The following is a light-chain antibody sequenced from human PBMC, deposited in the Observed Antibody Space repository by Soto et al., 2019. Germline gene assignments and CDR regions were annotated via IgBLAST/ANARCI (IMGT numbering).Light chain of an antibody. V-gene: IGKV3-20*01. Sequence: EIVLTQSPATLSLSPGERATLSCRASQSVSSSSLAWYQQKPGQAPRLLIYGASSRATGIPDRFSGSGSGTDFTLTISRLEPEDFAVYYCQQYGTSPRTFGQGTKVEIK. CDR3: QQYGTSPRT. CDR2: GAS. J-gene: IGKJ1*01. CDR1: QSVSSSS.